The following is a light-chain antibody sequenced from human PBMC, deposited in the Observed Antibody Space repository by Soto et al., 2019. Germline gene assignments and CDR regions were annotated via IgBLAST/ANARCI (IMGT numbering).Light chain of an antibody. CDR2: AAS. CDR3: QHYGSPIT. V-gene: IGKV1-39*01. CDR1: QSVSSY. J-gene: IGKJ4*01. Sequence: DIQMTQSPSSLSASVGDRVTITCRASQSVSSYLNWYQHKPGKAPKLLIYAASSLQSGVPSRFSGGGSGTDFTLTISRLEPEDFAVYHCQHYGSPITFGGGTKVDIK.